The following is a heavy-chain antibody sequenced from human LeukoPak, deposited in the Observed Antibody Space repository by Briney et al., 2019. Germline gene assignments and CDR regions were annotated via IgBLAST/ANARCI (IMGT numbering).Heavy chain of an antibody. Sequence: PSETLSLTCAVYGGSFSGYYWSWIRQPPGKGLEWIGEINHSGSTNYNPSLKSRVTISVDTSKNQFSLKLSSVTAADTAVYYCARESITMVRGVISDYYYYYGMDVWGQGTTVTVSS. J-gene: IGHJ6*02. CDR3: ARESITMVRGVISDYYYYYGMDV. CDR1: GGSFSGYY. D-gene: IGHD3-10*01. CDR2: INHSGST. V-gene: IGHV4-34*01.